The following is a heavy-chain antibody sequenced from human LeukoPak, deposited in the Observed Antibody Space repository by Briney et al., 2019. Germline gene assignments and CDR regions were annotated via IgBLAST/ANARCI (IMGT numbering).Heavy chain of an antibody. J-gene: IGHJ4*02. CDR3: ARGTYYGSGSYYPYDY. CDR1: GGSISRGGYS. Sequence: SETLSLTCAVSGGSISRGGYSWSWIRQPPGKGLEWIGYIYYSGSTNYNPSLKSRVTISVDTSKNQFSLKLSSVTAADTAVYYCARGTYYGSGSYYPYDYWGQGTLVTVSS. D-gene: IGHD3-10*01. V-gene: IGHV4-61*08. CDR2: IYYSGST.